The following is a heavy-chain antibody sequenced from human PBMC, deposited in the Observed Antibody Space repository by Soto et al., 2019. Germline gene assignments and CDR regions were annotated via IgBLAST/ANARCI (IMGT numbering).Heavy chain of an antibody. CDR1: GGTLSSYA. V-gene: IGHV1-69*01. CDR2: IIPIFGTA. D-gene: IGHD3-10*01. J-gene: IGHJ3*02. CDR3: ASRRGQGAFDI. Sequence: QVQLVQSGAEVKKPGSSVKVSCKASGGTLSSYAISWVRQAPGQGLEWMGGIIPIFGTANYAQKFQGRVTITADESTSTDYMELSSLRSEATAVYYCASRRGQGAFDIWGQGTMVTVSS.